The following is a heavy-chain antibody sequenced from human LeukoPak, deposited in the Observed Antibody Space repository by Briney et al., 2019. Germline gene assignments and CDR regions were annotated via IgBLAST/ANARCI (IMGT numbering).Heavy chain of an antibody. CDR2: INPNSGGT. CDR3: ARDLEMATTIPYGYYYYYMDV. V-gene: IGHV1-2*02. CDR1: GYTFTGYY. D-gene: IGHD5-24*01. J-gene: IGHJ6*03. Sequence: ASVKVSCKASGYTFTGYYMHWVRQAPGQGLEWMGWINPNSGGTNYAQKFQGRVTMTRDTSISTAYMELSRLRSDDTAVYYCARDLEMATTIPYGYYYYYMDVWGKGPRSPSP.